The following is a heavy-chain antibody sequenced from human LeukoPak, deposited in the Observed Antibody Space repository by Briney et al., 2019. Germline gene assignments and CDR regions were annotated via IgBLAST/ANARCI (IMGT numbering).Heavy chain of an antibody. J-gene: IGHJ4*02. CDR2: ISAYNGNT. Sequence: ASVKVSCKASGYTFTSYGISWVRQAPGQGLEWMGWISAYNGNTNYAQKLQGRVTMTTDTSTRTAYMELRSLSSDDTAVYYCARARITIFGVVINYFDYRGQGTLVTVSS. D-gene: IGHD3-3*01. CDR3: ARARITIFGVVINYFDY. V-gene: IGHV1-18*01. CDR1: GYTFTSYG.